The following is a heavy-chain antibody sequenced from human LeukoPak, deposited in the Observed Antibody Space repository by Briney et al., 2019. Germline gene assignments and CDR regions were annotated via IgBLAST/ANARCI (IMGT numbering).Heavy chain of an antibody. D-gene: IGHD5-18*01. CDR1: GFTFSSYA. V-gene: IGHV3-30-3*01. CDR2: ISYDGSNK. CDR3: ARDGRGYSYGEMGD. Sequence: GGSLRLSCAASGFTFSSYAMHWVRQVPGKGLEWVAVISYDGSNKYYADSVKGRFTISRDNSKNTLYLQMNSLRAEDTAVYYCARDGRGYSYGEMGDWGQGTLVTVSS. J-gene: IGHJ4*02.